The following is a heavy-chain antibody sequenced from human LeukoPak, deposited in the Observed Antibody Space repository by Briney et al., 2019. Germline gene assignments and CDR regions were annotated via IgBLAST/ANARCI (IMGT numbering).Heavy chain of an antibody. V-gene: IGHV5-51*01. CDR1: GYSVTSYW. Sequence: GESLKISCKGSGYSVTSYWIGGGRQMPGKGLEGMGIIYPGDSDTRYSPSFQGQVTISADKSISTAYLQWSSLKASDTAMYYCAATSRDSSGYFDYWGQGTLVTVSS. J-gene: IGHJ4*02. D-gene: IGHD6-19*01. CDR3: AATSRDSSGYFDY. CDR2: IYPGDSDT.